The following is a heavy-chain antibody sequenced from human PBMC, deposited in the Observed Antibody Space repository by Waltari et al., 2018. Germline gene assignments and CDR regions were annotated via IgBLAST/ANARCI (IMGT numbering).Heavy chain of an antibody. CDR2: IDPHSGGT. CDR3: TRDGVRAGIVDQ. V-gene: IGHV1-2*02. J-gene: IGHJ4*02. D-gene: IGHD3-22*01. CDR1: GYTFTGYY. Sequence: QVQLVQSGAEVKQPGASVQVSCKASGYTFTGYYMHWVRQAPGQGLEWMGWIDPHSGGTNYAQKFQGRVTMTRDMSISTGYMELSRLTSDDTAVYFCTRDGVRAGIVDQWGQGTLVTVSS.